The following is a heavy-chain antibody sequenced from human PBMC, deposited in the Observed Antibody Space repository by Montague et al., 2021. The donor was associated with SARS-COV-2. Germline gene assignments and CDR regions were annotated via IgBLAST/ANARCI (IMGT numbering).Heavy chain of an antibody. D-gene: IGHD6-6*01. Sequence: SVRVSCKASGYTFTGYYIHFVRQAPGQGLEWVGRINPNNGGTTYARQFEGGVTMTRDTSIATAYMELSRLKSDDTAMYYCVRDRGYGSSRAIRFDYWGQGTLDTVSS. V-gene: IGHV1-2*06. CDR2: INPNNGGT. J-gene: IGHJ4*02. CDR3: VRDRGYGSSRAIRFDY. CDR1: GYTFTGYY.